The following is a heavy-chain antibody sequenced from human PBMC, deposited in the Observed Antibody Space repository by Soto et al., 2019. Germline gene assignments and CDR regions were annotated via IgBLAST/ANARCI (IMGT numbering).Heavy chain of an antibody. V-gene: IGHV1-24*01. Sequence: QVQLVQSGAEVKKPGASVKVSCKVSGYTLTELSMHWVRQAPGKGLEWMGGFDPEDGETIYAQKFQGRVTMTEDTSTDTAYKEMSSMRSEDTAVYYCATAPRGYQLLSNDYWGQGTLVTVSS. D-gene: IGHD2-2*01. CDR1: GYTLTELS. CDR3: ATAPRGYQLLSNDY. CDR2: FDPEDGET. J-gene: IGHJ4*02.